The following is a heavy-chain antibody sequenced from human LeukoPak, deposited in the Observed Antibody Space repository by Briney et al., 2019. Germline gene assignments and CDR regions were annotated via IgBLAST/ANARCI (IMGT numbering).Heavy chain of an antibody. CDR2: ISYDGSNK. V-gene: IGHV3-30*18. Sequence: GGSLRLSCAASGFTFSSYGMHWVRQAPGKGLEWVAVISYDGSNKYYADSVKGRFTISRDNSKNTLYLQMNSLRAEDTAVYYCAKDFGRGDNIDYWGQGTLVTVSS. CDR1: GFTFSSYG. D-gene: IGHD3-10*01. J-gene: IGHJ4*02. CDR3: AKDFGRGDNIDY.